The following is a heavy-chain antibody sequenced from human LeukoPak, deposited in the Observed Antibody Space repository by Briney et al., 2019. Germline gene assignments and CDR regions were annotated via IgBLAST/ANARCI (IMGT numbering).Heavy chain of an antibody. CDR1: GGSFSGYY. Sequence: KASETLSLTCGVYGGSFSGYYWSWLRQPPGKGLEWIGEINHSGSTNYNSSLKSRVTISVDTSKNQFSLKLSPVTAADTAVYYCARVWSGNYYEDRGAFDIWGQGTMVTVSS. J-gene: IGHJ3*02. V-gene: IGHV4-34*01. D-gene: IGHD3-22*01. CDR2: INHSGST. CDR3: ARVWSGNYYEDRGAFDI.